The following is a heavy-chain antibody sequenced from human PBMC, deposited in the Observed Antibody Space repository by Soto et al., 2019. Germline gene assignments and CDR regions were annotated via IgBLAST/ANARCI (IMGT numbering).Heavy chain of an antibody. Sequence: GGSLRLSCAASGFTVSSNYMSWVRQAPGKGLEWVSVIYSGGSTYYADSVKGRFTISRDNSKNTLYLQMNSLRAEDTAVYYCARDLGSNGLGYYYYYGMDVWGQGTTVTV. J-gene: IGHJ6*02. V-gene: IGHV3-53*01. CDR3: ARDLGSNGLGYYYYYGMDV. CDR2: IYSGGST. D-gene: IGHD2-8*01. CDR1: GFTVSSNY.